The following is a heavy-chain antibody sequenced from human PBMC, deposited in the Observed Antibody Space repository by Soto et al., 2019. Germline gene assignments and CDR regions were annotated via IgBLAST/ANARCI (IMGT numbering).Heavy chain of an antibody. CDR1: GFTFSSYW. V-gene: IGHV3-7*03. Sequence: PGGSLRLSCAASGFTFSSYWMSWVRQAPGKGLEWVANIKQDGSGKYYVDSVKGRFTISRDNAKKSLYLQMNSLRAEDTAVYYCARALTLLPPPPPWGQGTLVTVSS. J-gene: IGHJ5*02. D-gene: IGHD2-2*01. CDR2: IKQDGSGK. CDR3: ARALTLLPPPPP.